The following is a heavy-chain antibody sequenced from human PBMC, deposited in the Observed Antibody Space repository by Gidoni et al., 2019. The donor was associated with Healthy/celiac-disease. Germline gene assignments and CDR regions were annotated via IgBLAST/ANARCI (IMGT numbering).Heavy chain of an antibody. J-gene: IGHJ3*02. CDR1: GYSISSGDY. CDR3: ARDLAGRLDAFDI. CDR2: ISHSGRT. V-gene: IGHV4-38-2*02. Sequence: QVQLQEAGPGLVQPSETLSLTGAVAGYSISSGDYWGGSRQPPGKGMEWNGSISHSGRTYYTPSLKRRVTISVDTSKTQFSLKLSSVTAADTSVYYCARDLAGRLDAFDIWGQGTMVTVSS. D-gene: IGHD6-19*01.